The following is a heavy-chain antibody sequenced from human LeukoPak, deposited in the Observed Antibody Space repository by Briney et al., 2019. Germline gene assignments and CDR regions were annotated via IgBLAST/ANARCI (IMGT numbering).Heavy chain of an antibody. CDR3: ARDRYGDPFDY. V-gene: IGHV4-61*01. Sequence: SETLFLTCTVSGGSVSSGSFYWSWIRQPPAKGLEWIGYIYYSGSTNYNPSLKSRVTISIDTSKNQLSLKLSSVTAADTAVYYCARDRYGDPFDYWGQGTLVTVSS. CDR1: GGSVSSGSFY. J-gene: IGHJ4*02. D-gene: IGHD4-17*01. CDR2: IYYSGST.